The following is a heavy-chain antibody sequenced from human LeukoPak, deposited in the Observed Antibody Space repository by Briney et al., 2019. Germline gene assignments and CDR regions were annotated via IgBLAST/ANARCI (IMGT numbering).Heavy chain of an antibody. Sequence: PSETLSLTCTVSGGSISSYYWSWIRQPPGKGLEWIGYIYYSGSTNYNPSLKSRVTISVDTSKNQFSLKLSSVTAADTAVYYCARDEYSSGCFDPWGQGTLVTVSS. D-gene: IGHD6-19*01. CDR1: GGSISSYY. CDR2: IYYSGST. V-gene: IGHV4-59*12. CDR3: ARDEYSSGCFDP. J-gene: IGHJ5*02.